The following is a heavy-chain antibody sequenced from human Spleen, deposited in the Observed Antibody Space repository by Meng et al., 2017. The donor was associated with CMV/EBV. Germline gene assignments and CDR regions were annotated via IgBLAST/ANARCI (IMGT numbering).Heavy chain of an antibody. CDR2: ISSDGRNK. J-gene: IGHJ4*02. V-gene: IGHV3-30*04. Sequence: GESLKISCAASGFTFSTYTIHWVRQTPGKGLEWVAVISSDGRNKDYGDSVKGRFTISRDNSKNTLYLQMNSLRAEDTAVYYCAKGGGGDYWGQGTLVTVSS. D-gene: IGHD2-15*01. CDR1: GFTFSTYT. CDR3: AKGGGGDY.